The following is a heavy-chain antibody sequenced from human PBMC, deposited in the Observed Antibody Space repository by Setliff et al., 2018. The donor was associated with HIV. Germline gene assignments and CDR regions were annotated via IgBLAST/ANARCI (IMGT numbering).Heavy chain of an antibody. J-gene: IGHJ6*03. Sequence: SETLSLTCTVSGGSISSYYWSWIRQPPGKRLEWIGSIFTNEFTYYNPSLKSRVTISADTSNTQFSLKLRSVTAADTAVYYCARQHYYDSSGRNLMDVWGKGTTVTVSS. CDR1: GGSISSYY. D-gene: IGHD3-22*01. CDR2: IFTNEFT. CDR3: ARQHYYDSSGRNLMDV. V-gene: IGHV4-59*08.